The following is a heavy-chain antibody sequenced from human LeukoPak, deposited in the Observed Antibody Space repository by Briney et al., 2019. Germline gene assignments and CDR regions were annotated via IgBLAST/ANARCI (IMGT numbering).Heavy chain of an antibody. D-gene: IGHD5-12*01. Sequence: ASVKVSCKASGYTFTSYGISWVRQAPGQGLEWMGWISAYNGNTNYVQKLQGRVTMTTDTSTSTAYMELRSLRSDDTAVYYCARGARGYSGYDSPGYNWFDPWGQGTLVTVSS. CDR3: ARGARGYSGYDSPGYNWFDP. CDR2: ISAYNGNT. J-gene: IGHJ5*02. CDR1: GYTFTSYG. V-gene: IGHV1-18*01.